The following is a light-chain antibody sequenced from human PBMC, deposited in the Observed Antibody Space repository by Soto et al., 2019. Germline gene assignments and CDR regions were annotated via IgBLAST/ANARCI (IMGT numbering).Light chain of an antibody. CDR3: QSFDNKPHVL. J-gene: IGLJ3*02. CDR1: GSNIGAGYD. Sequence: QSVLTQPPSVSGAPGQRVTISCTGSGSNIGAGYDVHRYQLVSGTAPRLLIYSNINRPSGVPDRFSGSRSGASASLAITGLQAEDEAHYYCQSFDNKPHVLFGGGTKLTVL. V-gene: IGLV1-40*01. CDR2: SNI.